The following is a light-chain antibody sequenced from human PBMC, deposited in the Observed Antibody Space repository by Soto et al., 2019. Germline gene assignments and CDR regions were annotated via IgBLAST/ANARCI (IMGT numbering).Light chain of an antibody. CDR1: SSDVGTYNY. Sequence: QSVLTQPRSVSGSPGQSVTISCTGTSSDVGTYNYVSWYQQHPGKAPKVMIYDVTKRPSGVPDRFSGSKSGNTASLTISRLQAEDEADYYCCSYAGSYTYVFGAGTKVTVL. CDR2: DVT. J-gene: IGLJ1*01. CDR3: CSYAGSYTYV. V-gene: IGLV2-11*01.